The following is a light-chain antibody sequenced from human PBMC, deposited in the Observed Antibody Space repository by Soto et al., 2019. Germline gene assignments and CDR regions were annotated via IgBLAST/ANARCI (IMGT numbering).Light chain of an antibody. V-gene: IGKV3-20*01. CDR3: QQYGNSRT. CDR1: QSCSNNY. Sequence: EVVLTQSPGTLSLSPGERATLSCSASQSCSNNYLAWYQQKPGQSPRLLIYGAFSRATGIPDRFSGSGSGTDFTFSISRREPEEFAVYSCQQYGNSRTYGQGTRVEIK. CDR2: GAF. J-gene: IGKJ1*01.